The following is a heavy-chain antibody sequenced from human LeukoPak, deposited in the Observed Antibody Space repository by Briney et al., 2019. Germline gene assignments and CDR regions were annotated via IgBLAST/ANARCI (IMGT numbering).Heavy chain of an antibody. CDR3: ARGRWGSGYYFDY. Sequence: GGSLRLSCAASGFTFSSYAMTWVRQAPGKGLEWLSSISSSSTYIYYADSVKGRFTVSRDNAKNSLYLQMSSLRAEDTAAYYCARGRWGSGYYFDYWGQGTLVTVSS. CDR1: GFTFSSYA. D-gene: IGHD6-25*01. CDR2: ISSSSTYI. V-gene: IGHV3-21*01. J-gene: IGHJ4*02.